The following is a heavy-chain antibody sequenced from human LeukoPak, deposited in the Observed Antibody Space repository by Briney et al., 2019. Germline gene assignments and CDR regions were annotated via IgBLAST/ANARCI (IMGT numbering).Heavy chain of an antibody. CDR2: IYYSGST. J-gene: IGHJ3*02. D-gene: IGHD2-2*01. CDR1: GGSISSSNYY. V-gene: IGHV4-39*01. Sequence: PSETLSLTCTVSGGSISSSNYYWGWIRQPPGKGLEWIGSIYYSGSTYYNPSLKSRVTISVDTSKKQFSLRLSSVTAADTAVYCCARSYCSSTSCYAVGAFDIWGQGTLVTVSS. CDR3: ARSYCSSTSCYAVGAFDI.